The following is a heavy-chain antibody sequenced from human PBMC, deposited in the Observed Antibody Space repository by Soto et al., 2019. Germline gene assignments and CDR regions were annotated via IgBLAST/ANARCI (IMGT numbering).Heavy chain of an antibody. CDR2: IYYSGST. CDR1: FGSISSYY. V-gene: IGHV4-59*01. J-gene: IGHJ5*02. CDR3: ARDDSSSWGWFDP. D-gene: IGHD6-13*01. Sequence: SXTLSLTFTVSFGSISSYYWSWIRQPPGKGLEWIGYIYYSGSTNYNPSLKSRVTISVDTSKNQFSLKLSSVTAADTAVYYCARDDSSSWGWFDPWGQGTLVTVYS.